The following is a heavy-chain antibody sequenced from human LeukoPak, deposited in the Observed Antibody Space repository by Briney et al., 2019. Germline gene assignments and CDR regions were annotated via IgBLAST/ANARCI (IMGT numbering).Heavy chain of an antibody. V-gene: IGHV3-30*18. J-gene: IGHJ4*02. D-gene: IGHD6-19*01. CDR3: AKDPVTVAGWGYFDY. CDR2: IYHDGSDK. Sequence: PGRSLRLSCAASGFTFSTYAMHWVRQAPGKGLEWVAVIYHDGSDKYYADSVKGRFAISRDNSKNTLYLQMNSLRPEDTAVYYCAKDPVTVAGWGYFDYWGQGTLVTVSS. CDR1: GFTFSTYA.